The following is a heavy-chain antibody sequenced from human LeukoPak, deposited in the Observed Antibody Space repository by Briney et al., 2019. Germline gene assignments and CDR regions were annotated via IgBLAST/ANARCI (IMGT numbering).Heavy chain of an antibody. J-gene: IGHJ4*02. CDR3: ARDSTYWYDSGSSGPHYFDY. D-gene: IGHD3-10*01. V-gene: IGHV3-30*01. CDR1: GFIFSNYA. Sequence: GRSPRLSCAASGFIFSNYAMLWVRQAPGKGLEWVALISSDGSKTYHADSVKGRFSISRDNSKNTLYLQLNSLRAEDTSVYYCARDSTYWYDSGSSGPHYFDYWGQGTLVTVSS. CDR2: ISSDGSKT.